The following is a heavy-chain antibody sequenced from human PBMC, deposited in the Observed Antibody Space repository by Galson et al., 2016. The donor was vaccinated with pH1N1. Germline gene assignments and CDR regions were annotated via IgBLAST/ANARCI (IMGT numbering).Heavy chain of an antibody. D-gene: IGHD3-10*01. CDR1: GFTFSSYD. CDR2: IRYDGSNNDGSNK. V-gene: IGHV3-30*02. CDR3: AKKMGFGDLLYNFDY. J-gene: IGHJ4*02. Sequence: SLRLSCAASGFTFSSYDMHWVRQAPGKGLEWVAFIRYDGSNNDGSNKYYIDSVKGRFTVSRDNPKNTLYLQMRSLRAEDTAVYYCAKKMGFGDLLYNFDYWGQGTLVTVSS.